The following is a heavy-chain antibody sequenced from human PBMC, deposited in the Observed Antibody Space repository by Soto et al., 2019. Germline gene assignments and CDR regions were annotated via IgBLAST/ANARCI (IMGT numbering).Heavy chain of an antibody. CDR1: GGSISSGGYY. CDR2: IYYSGST. V-gene: IGHV4-31*02. D-gene: IGHD2-2*02. Sequence: SETLSLTCTVSGGSISSGGYYWSWIRQHPGKGLEWIGYIYYSGSTYYNPSLKSRVTISVDTSKNQFSLKLSSVTAAETAVYYCARDPKKIVPAAIRDDAFDIRGQGTRVIVSS. CDR3: ARDPKKIVPAAIRDDAFDI. J-gene: IGHJ3*02.